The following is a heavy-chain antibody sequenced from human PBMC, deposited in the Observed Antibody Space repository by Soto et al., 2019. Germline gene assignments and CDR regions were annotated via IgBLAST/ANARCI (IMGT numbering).Heavy chain of an antibody. CDR2: IYHAGNT. V-gene: IGHV4-59*08. J-gene: IGHJ4*02. CDR1: GDSITAYY. Sequence: PSETLSLTCSVSGDSITAYYWSWIRQPPGKALEWIGYIYHAGNTNYNPSLRGRVTMSVDTSRNRFSLTLKSVTAADTAIYYCARLNYYFHHWGQGTLVTVSS. D-gene: IGHD1-20*01. CDR3: ARLNYYFHH.